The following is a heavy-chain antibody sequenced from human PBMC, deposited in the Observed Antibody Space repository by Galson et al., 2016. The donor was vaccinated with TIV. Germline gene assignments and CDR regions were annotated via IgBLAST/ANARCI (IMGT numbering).Heavy chain of an antibody. CDR2: INLYTFGI. CDR3: ARGRGGSYPYYFDY. D-gene: IGHD1-26*01. J-gene: IGHJ4*02. V-gene: IGHV1-2*02. Sequence: SVKVSCKASGYTFTDYYMHWVRQAPGQGLEWMGWINLYTFGINYAQRFQDRVTITSDTSISTAYMELRSLRSDDAAVYYCARGRGGSYPYYFDYWGQGTLVTVSS. CDR1: GYTFTDYY.